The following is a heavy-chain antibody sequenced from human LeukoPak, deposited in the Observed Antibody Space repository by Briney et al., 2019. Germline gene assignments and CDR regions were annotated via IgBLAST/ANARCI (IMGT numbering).Heavy chain of an antibody. V-gene: IGHV1-45*02. CDR1: GYTLTYRY. Sequence: GASVKVSCKVLGYTLTYRYLHWVRQAPGQALEWMGWITPLNGDTSYTQKFQDRVTITRDRSVSTVYMELSSLRSEDTAMYYCATSVRGVSGYYYFDYWGQGTLVAVSS. CDR3: ATSVRGVSGYYYFDY. D-gene: IGHD3-22*01. J-gene: IGHJ4*02. CDR2: ITPLNGDT.